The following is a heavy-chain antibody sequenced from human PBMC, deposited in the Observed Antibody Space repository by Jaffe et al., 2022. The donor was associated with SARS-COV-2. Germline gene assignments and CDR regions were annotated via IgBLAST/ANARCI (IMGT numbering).Heavy chain of an antibody. CDR3: ARSATSNWYWFDP. CDR2: IYPGDSDT. J-gene: IGHJ5*02. CDR1: GYSFSTYW. Sequence: EVQLVQSGAEVKKPGESLKISCKGSGYSFSTYWIGWVRQKPGNGLEWMGIIYPGDSDTRYSPSFQGQVTISVDKSISTAYLQWSSLKASDTATYYCARSATSNWYWFDPWGQGTLVTVSS. D-gene: IGHD2-2*01. V-gene: IGHV5-51*01.